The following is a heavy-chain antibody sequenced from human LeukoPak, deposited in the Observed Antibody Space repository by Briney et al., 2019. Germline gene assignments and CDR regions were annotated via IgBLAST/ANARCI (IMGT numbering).Heavy chain of an antibody. CDR3: ARGGSSRWYSGSSYYFDY. D-gene: IGHD6-13*01. J-gene: IGHJ4*02. CDR1: GYSISSGYY. CDR2: IYHSGST. Sequence: SETLSLTCTVSGYSISSGYYWGWIRQPPGKGLEWIGSIYHSGSTYYNPSLKSRVTISVDTSKNQFSLKLSPVTAADTAVYYCARGGSSRWYSGSSYYFDYWGQGTLVTVSS. V-gene: IGHV4-38-2*02.